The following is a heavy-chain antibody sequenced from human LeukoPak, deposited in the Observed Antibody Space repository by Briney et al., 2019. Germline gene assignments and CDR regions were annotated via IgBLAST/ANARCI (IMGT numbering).Heavy chain of an antibody. D-gene: IGHD3-16*02. CDR1: GYTFTNYG. Sequence: GASVKVSCKASGYTFTNYGISWVRQAPGQGLEWMGWINPNSGVTNYAQNFQGRVSMTRDTSISTAYMELSRLRSDDTAVYYCARQQEVSGYFDYWGQGTLVTVSS. J-gene: IGHJ4*02. CDR2: INPNSGVT. CDR3: ARQQEVSGYFDY. V-gene: IGHV1-2*02.